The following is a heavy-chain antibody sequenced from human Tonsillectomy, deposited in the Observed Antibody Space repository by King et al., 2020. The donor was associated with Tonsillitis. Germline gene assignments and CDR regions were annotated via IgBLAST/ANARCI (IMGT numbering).Heavy chain of an antibody. J-gene: IGHJ4*02. CDR2: ISYHGSNK. CDR3: ATTLSGGWYYFDY. Sequence: VQLVESGGGVVQPGRSLRLSCAASGFTFSNYGMHWVRQAPGKGLEWVAVISYHGSNKYYADSVKGRFAISRDNSRNTLYLQMNSLRAEDTGVYYCATTLSGGWYYFDYWGQGTLVTVSS. CDR1: GFTFSNYG. V-gene: IGHV3-30*03. D-gene: IGHD6-19*01.